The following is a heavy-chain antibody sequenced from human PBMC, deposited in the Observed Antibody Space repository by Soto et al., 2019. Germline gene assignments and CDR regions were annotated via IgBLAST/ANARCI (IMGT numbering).Heavy chain of an antibody. CDR2: FDPEVGIT. J-gene: IGHJ2*01. V-gene: IGHV1-24*01. CDR3: ARERPKDIVVVPAAINWYFDL. CDR1: GYTLTELS. D-gene: IGHD2-2*01. Sequence: ASVKVSCKVSGYTLTELSMHWVRQAPGKGLEWMGGFDPEVGITNYAQKFQGRVTITADKSTSTAYMELSSLRSEDTAVYYCARERPKDIVVVPAAINWYFDLWGRGTLVTVSS.